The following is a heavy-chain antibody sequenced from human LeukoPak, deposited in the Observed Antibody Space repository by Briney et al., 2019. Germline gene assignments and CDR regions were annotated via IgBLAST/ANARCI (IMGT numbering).Heavy chain of an antibody. J-gene: IGHJ4*02. V-gene: IGHV1-18*01. Sequence: ASVKVSCKASGYTFTSYGISWVRQAPGQGLEWMGWISAYNGNTNYAQKLQGRVTMTTDTSTGTAYMELRSLRSDDTAVYYCAREPHNYDSSGYYLDWGQGTLVTVSS. CDR3: AREPHNYDSSGYYLD. CDR2: ISAYNGNT. CDR1: GYTFTSYG. D-gene: IGHD3-22*01.